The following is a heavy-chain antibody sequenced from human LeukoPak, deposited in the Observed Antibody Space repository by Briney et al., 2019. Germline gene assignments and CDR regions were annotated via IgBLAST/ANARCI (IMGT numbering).Heavy chain of an antibody. D-gene: IGHD6-6*01. CDR2: ISSSGSYI. CDR1: GVTFSSYR. CDR3: ARDQGGQLARFDY. Sequence: GGSLRLSCAASGVTFSSYRMNWVRQAPGKGLEWVSSISSSGSYIYYADSVKGRFTISRDNTKNSLYLQMNSLRAEDTAVYYCARDQGGQLARFDYWGQGTLVTVSS. J-gene: IGHJ4*02. V-gene: IGHV3-21*01.